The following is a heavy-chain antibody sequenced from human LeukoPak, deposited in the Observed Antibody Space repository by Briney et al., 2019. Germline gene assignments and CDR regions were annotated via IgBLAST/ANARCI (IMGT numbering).Heavy chain of an antibody. CDR1: GFTFSNYW. D-gene: IGHD2-15*01. Sequence: GGSLRLSCEGSGFTFSNYWMGWVRQAPGKGLQWVANIKTDGSEKYYVDSVKGRFTISRDNAKNSLYLQMNSLRAEDTAVYYCARAPDSNGGGPDYWGQGTLVTVSS. CDR3: ARAPDSNGGGPDY. CDR2: IKTDGSEK. J-gene: IGHJ4*02. V-gene: IGHV3-7*01.